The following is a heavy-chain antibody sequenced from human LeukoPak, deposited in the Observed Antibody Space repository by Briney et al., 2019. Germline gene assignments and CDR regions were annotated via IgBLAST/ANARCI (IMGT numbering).Heavy chain of an antibody. CDR2: IYYSGST. Sequence: SETLSLTCTVSGGSITIADYWWAWLRQPPGKGLEWTASIYYSGSTHYNPALKSRVYISVDTSKSQFSLKLSSVTAADTAVYYCARQIGRGLWAFDYWGQGTPVTVSS. CDR1: GGSITIADYW. J-gene: IGHJ4*02. CDR3: ARQIGRGLWAFDY. D-gene: IGHD2-21*01. V-gene: IGHV4-39*01.